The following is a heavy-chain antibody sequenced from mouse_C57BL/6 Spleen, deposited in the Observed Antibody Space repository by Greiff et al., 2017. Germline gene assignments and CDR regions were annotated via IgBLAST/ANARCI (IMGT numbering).Heavy chain of an antibody. J-gene: IGHJ1*03. V-gene: IGHV5-6*01. CDR1: GFTFSSYG. Sequence: EVQGVESGGDLVKPGGSLKLSCAASGFTFSSYGMSWVRQTPDKRLEWVATISSGGSYTYYPDSVKGRFTISRDNAKNTQYLQMSSLKSEDAAMYCCASYDCYYYWYFDVWGTGTTVTVAS. D-gene: IGHD2-12*01. CDR2: ISSGGSYT. CDR3: ASYDCYYYWYFDV.